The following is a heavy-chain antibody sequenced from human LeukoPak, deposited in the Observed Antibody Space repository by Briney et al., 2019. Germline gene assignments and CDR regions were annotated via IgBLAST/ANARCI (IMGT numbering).Heavy chain of an antibody. V-gene: IGHV4-39*07. CDR1: GGSISTNTYY. Sequence: SETLSLTCTVSGGSISTNTYYWGWIRQPPGKGLEWIGSMSYGGTTNYNPSLKSRLTISVDKSKNQFSLKLSSVTAADTAVYYCGRNGAYNLDPWGQGILVTVSS. D-gene: IGHD5-24*01. CDR3: GRNGAYNLDP. J-gene: IGHJ5*02. CDR2: MSYGGTT.